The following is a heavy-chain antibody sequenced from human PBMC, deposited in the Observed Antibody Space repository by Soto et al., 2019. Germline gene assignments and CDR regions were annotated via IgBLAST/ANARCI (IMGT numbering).Heavy chain of an antibody. CDR2: IYYNGTT. Sequence: SETLSLTCTVSGGSIGSGGYYWSWIRQHPGKGLEWIGYIYYNGTTYYNPSLNSRVTISVDTSKNQFSLKLSSVTAADTAVYYCARDVYYDFWSGYSGMDVWGQGTTVT. D-gene: IGHD3-3*01. J-gene: IGHJ6*02. CDR3: ARDVYYDFWSGYSGMDV. CDR1: GGSIGSGGYY. V-gene: IGHV4-30-4*08.